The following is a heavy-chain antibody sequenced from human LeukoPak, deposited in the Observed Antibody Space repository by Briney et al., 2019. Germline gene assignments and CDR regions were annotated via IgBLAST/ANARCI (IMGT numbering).Heavy chain of an antibody. Sequence: ASVKVSCKASGYTFTSYYMHWVRQAPGQGLEWMGIINHSGGSTSYAQKFQGRVTMTRDTSTSTVYMELSSLRSEDTAVYYCARDRRPPQLAYCGGDCYSNWFDPWGQGTLVTVSS. D-gene: IGHD2-21*02. CDR1: GYTFTSYY. CDR3: ARDRRPPQLAYCGGDCYSNWFDP. CDR2: INHSGGST. V-gene: IGHV1-46*01. J-gene: IGHJ5*02.